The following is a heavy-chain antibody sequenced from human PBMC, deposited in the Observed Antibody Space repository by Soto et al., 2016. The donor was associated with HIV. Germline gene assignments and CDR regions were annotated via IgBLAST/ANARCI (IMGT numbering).Heavy chain of an antibody. CDR2: IYSGGST. Sequence: EVQLVESGGGLVQPGGSLRLSCAASGFTVSSNYMSWVRQAPGKGLEWVSVIYSGGSTYYADSVKGRFTISRDNSKNTLYLQMNSLRAEDTAVYYCARGPGITMVRGVGDDIWGQETMVTVSS. J-gene: IGHJ3*02. V-gene: IGHV3-66*01. CDR1: GFTVSSNY. D-gene: IGHD3-10*01. CDR3: ARGPGITMVRGVGDDI.